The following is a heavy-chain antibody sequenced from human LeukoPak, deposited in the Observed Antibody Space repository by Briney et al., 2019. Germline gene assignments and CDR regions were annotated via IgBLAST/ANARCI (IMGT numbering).Heavy chain of an antibody. D-gene: IGHD6-13*01. V-gene: IGHV4-30-4*02. CDR2: IYYSGST. Sequence: SETLFLTCTVSGGSISSGDYYWSWIRQPPGKGLEWIGYIYYSGSTYYNPSLKSRVTISVDTSKNQFSLKLSSVTAADTAVYYCARGGVGYPPAWMENMDVWGKGTTVTVSS. J-gene: IGHJ6*03. CDR3: ARGGVGYPPAWMENMDV. CDR1: GGSISSGDYY.